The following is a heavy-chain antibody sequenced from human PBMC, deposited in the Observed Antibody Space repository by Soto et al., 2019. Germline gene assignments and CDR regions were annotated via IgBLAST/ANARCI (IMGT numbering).Heavy chain of an antibody. Sequence: QVQLVQSGAEVKRPGSSVKVSCQTSGGTFRTYTINWVRQAPGQGLEWMGRIIPILDVANYAQKFQGRVTITAAKSTRTAHMELRSLRSDDTAVYYCARSLQEDLGVAGSKDIWFDPWGQGTRVTVSS. CDR2: IIPILDVA. D-gene: IGHD6-19*01. J-gene: IGHJ5*02. CDR3: ARSLQEDLGVAGSKDIWFDP. V-gene: IGHV1-69*02. CDR1: GGTFRTYT.